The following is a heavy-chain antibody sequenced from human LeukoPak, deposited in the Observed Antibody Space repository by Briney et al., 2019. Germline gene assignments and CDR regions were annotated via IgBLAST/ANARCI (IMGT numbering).Heavy chain of an antibody. D-gene: IGHD3-16*01. CDR3: ARDLGGGGITPGGGFGI. CDR2: IIPIFGAA. J-gene: IGHJ3*02. Sequence: SVKVSCKASGGTFSSYAISWVRQAPGQGLEWMGGIIPIFGAANYAQKFQGRVTITADMSTSTLYMELSSLRSEDTAVYYCARDLGGGGITPGGGFGIWGQG. CDR1: GGTFSSYA. V-gene: IGHV1-69*06.